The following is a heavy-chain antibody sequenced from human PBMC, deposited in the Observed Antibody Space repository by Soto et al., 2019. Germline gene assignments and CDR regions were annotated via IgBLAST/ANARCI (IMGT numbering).Heavy chain of an antibody. Sequence: QLQLQESGSRLVRPSQTLSLTCAVSGGSISSGGDSWNWIRQPPGKGLEWIGYVYHSGSTLYNPSLKSRVTISLDKSKNQFSLKLSSVTAADTAVYYCARDQLEGNWFDPWGQGTLVTVSS. D-gene: IGHD1-1*01. CDR2: VYHSGST. V-gene: IGHV4-30-2*01. J-gene: IGHJ5*02. CDR3: ARDQLEGNWFDP. CDR1: GGSISSGGDS.